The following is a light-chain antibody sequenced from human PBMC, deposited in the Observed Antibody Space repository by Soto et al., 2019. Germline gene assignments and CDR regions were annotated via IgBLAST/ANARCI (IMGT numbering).Light chain of an antibody. CDR2: GAF. V-gene: IGKV3-20*01. J-gene: IGKJ1*01. CDR1: QSVRSN. CDR3: QQYGSSGT. Sequence: EIVMTQSPVTLSVSPGERATLSCRASQSVRSNLAWYQQKPGQAPSLLIYGAFTRATGIPVRFSGSGSGTDFTLTISRLEPEDFAVYYCQQYGSSGTFGQGTKVDIK.